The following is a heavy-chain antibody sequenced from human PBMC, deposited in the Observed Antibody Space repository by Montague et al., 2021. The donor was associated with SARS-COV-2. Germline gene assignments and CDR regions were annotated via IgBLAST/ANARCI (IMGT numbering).Heavy chain of an antibody. V-gene: IGHV4-61*02. Sequence: TLSLTCTVSGGSIASGYNYWSWIRQPAGRGLEWIGRIHSSGSTNYNLSLKSRVTVSVDLSKNQFSPKLNSVTAADTAVYYCARACHYYDSSGYWNAFHVWGQGTLVTVSS. J-gene: IGHJ3*01. CDR3: ARACHYYDSSGYWNAFHV. D-gene: IGHD3-22*01. CDR2: IHSSGST. CDR1: GGSIASGYNY.